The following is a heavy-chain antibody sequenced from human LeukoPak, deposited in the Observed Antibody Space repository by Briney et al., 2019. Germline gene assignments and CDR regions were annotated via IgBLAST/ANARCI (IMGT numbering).Heavy chain of an antibody. Sequence: ETLSLTCTVSGGSISSSSYFWAWVRQAPGKGLEWVANIRQDGSDKYYMDSVKGRFTISRDNAKNSLSLQMNSLRAEDTAVYYCARDRDCGDGGCYPHFDYWGQGVQVTVSS. D-gene: IGHD2-15*01. CDR2: IRQDGSDK. V-gene: IGHV3-7*01. CDR1: GGSISSSSYF. J-gene: IGHJ4*02. CDR3: ARDRDCGDGGCYPHFDY.